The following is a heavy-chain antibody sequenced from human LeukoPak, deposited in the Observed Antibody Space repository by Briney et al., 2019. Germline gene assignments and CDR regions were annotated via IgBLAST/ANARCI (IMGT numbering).Heavy chain of an antibody. J-gene: IGHJ4*02. Sequence: GGSLRLSCATSGFTFSDYYMSWIRQAPGKGLEWLSYISGSGGDTHYADSVKGRFTISRDNAKNSLYLQMNSLRAEDTAMYYCARDIRAVGVTLYFDYWGQGILVTVSS. CDR2: ISGSGGDT. CDR1: GFTFSDYY. V-gene: IGHV3-11*01. CDR3: ARDIRAVGVTLYFDY. D-gene: IGHD1-26*01.